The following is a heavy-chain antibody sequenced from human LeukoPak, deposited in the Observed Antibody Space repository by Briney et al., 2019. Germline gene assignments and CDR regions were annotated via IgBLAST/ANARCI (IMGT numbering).Heavy chain of an antibody. CDR2: IYPGDSDT. CDR3: ARQLSSSSPKTYYYYYGMDV. V-gene: IGHV5-51*01. J-gene: IGHJ6*02. CDR1: GYSFTSYW. D-gene: IGHD6-6*01. Sequence: GESLKISCKGSGYSFTSYWIGWVRQMPGKGLEWMGIIYPGDSDTRYSPSFQGQVTISADKSISTAHLQWSSLKASDTAMYYCARQLSSSSPKTYYYYYGMDVWGQGTTVTVSS.